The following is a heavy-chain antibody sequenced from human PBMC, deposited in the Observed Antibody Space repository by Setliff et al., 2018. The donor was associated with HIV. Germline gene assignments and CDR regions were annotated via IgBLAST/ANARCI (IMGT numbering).Heavy chain of an antibody. D-gene: IGHD4-17*01. J-gene: IGHJ4*02. Sequence: SETLSLTCTISGGSISLHYWTWIRQPPGKGLEWIGEINHSGSTSYNPSLTGRVTISLDTSKNQFSLKLAFVTAADTAVYYCARYSTLTTNFDYWGQGTLVTVSS. CDR2: INHSGST. V-gene: IGHV4-34*01. CDR1: GGSISLHY. CDR3: ARYSTLTTNFDY.